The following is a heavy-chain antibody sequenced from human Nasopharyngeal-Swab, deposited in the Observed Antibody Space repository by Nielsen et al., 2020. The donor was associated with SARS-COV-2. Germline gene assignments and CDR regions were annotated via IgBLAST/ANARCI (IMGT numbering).Heavy chain of an antibody. V-gene: IGHV7-4-1*02. Sequence: ASAKVSCKASGYTFTSYAMNWVRQAPGQGLEWMGWINTNTGNPTYAQGFTGRFVFSLDTSVSTAYLQISSLKAEDTAVYYCARAPSPIAARRGDDAFDIWGQGTMVTVSS. D-gene: IGHD6-6*01. CDR2: INTNTGNP. J-gene: IGHJ3*02. CDR3: ARAPSPIAARRGDDAFDI. CDR1: GYTFTSYA.